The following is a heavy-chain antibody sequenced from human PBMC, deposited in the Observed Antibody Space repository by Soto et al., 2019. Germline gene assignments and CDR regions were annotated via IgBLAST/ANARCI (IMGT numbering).Heavy chain of an antibody. CDR2: IYHGGST. D-gene: IGHD3-22*01. V-gene: IGHV4-38-2*01. CDR3: ARVVPWVPYYCDSSPYTFENGFDP. Sequence: QVQLQESGPGLVKASEPLSLTCAVSGYSLSSGYYWGWLRQPPGKGLEWIGSIYHGGSTYYNPSLHSRVTLSIDMTNHDASLILNSVTAAGTAVYYCARVVPWVPYYCDSSPYTFENGFDPWGQGTLVTVSS. J-gene: IGHJ5*02. CDR1: GYSLSSGYY.